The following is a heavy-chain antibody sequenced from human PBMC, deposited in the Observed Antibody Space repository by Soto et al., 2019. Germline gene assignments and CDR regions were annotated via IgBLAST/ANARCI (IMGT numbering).Heavy chain of an antibody. CDR3: THRHGKLLWSGEEFDY. CDR1: GFSLKTSGVG. D-gene: IGHD2-21*01. J-gene: IGHJ4*02. V-gene: IGHV2-5*01. CDR2: IYWNDDK. Sequence: QITLKEAGPALVKPTQTLTVTCTFSGFSLKTSGVGVGWVRQPPGKALEWLALIYWNDDKRYSPSLKNRLTITKDTSKIQVVLTMTNVDPVDTGTYYCTHRHGKLLWSGEEFDYWGQGTLVTVSS.